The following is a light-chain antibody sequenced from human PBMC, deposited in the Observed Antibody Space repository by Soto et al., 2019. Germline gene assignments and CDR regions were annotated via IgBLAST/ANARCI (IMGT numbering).Light chain of an antibody. CDR2: DVS. V-gene: IGLV2-23*02. J-gene: IGLJ1*01. CDR3: CSYAGSSTYYV. CDR1: SSDVGGYSY. Sequence: QSVLTQPASVSGSPGQSIAISCTGTSSDVGGYSYVSWYQQQPGKAPKLVISDVSNRPSGVSDRFSGSKSGNTASLTISGLQAEDEADYYCCSYAGSSTYYVFGTGTKVTGL.